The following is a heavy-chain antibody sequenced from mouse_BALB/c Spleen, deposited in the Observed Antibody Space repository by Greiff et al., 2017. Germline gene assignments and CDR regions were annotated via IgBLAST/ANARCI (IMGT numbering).Heavy chain of an antibody. CDR2: ILPGSGST. CDR1: GYTFSSYW. J-gene: IGHJ2*01. V-gene: IGHV1-9*01. CDR3: ARVGKNYYGYFDY. D-gene: IGHD1-1*01. Sequence: LVESGAELMKPGASVKISCKATGYTFSSYWIEWVKQRPGHGLEWIGEILPGSGSTNYNEKFKGKATFTADTSSNTAYMQLSSLTSEDSAVYYCARVGKNYYGYFDYWGQGTTLTVSS.